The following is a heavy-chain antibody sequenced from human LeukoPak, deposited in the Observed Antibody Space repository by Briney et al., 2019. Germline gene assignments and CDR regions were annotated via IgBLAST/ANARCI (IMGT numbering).Heavy chain of an antibody. V-gene: IGHV3-48*04. Sequence: GGSLTLSCAASGFTFSRYSMNWVRQAPGKGLEWVSYIYSSSSTISYADSVKGRFTISRDNAKHSLYLQMNSLRTEDTAVYYCARNRNRYYYHIDVWGKGTTVTVSS. CDR1: GFTFSRYS. CDR2: IYSSSSTI. D-gene: IGHD1-14*01. J-gene: IGHJ6*03. CDR3: ARNRNRYYYHIDV.